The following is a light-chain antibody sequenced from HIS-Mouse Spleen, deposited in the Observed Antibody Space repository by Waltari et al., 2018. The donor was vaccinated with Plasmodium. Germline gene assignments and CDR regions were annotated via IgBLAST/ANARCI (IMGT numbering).Light chain of an antibody. CDR3: CSYAGSSTYV. Sequence: QSALTQPASVSGSPGPSITLSVTGTSSDVGSYKLVSWYQQHPGKAPKLMIYEGSKRPSGVSNRFSGSKSGNTASLTISGLQAEDEADYYCCSYAGSSTYVFGTGTKVTVL. J-gene: IGLJ1*01. CDR1: SSDVGSYKL. V-gene: IGLV2-23*01. CDR2: EGS.